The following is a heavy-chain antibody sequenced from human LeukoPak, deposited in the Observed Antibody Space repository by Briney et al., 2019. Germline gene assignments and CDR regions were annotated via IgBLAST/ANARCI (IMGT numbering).Heavy chain of an antibody. D-gene: IGHD3-22*01. J-gene: IGHJ4*02. CDR2: IQNDGSEN. V-gene: IGHV3-30*02. Sequence: GGSLRLSCATSGFTFSSYGMHWVRQAPGKGLEWVAFIQNDGSENCYTDSVKGRFTISRDNAKNSLYLQMNSLRAEDTAVYYCAEVNTDWGQGTLVTVSS. CDR1: GFTFSSYG. CDR3: AEVNTD.